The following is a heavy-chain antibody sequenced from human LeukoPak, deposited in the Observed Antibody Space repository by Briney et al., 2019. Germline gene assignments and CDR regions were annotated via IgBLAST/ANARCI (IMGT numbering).Heavy chain of an antibody. Sequence: SETLSLSCTVSGGSLNGYYWGWIRQPPGKGLECIGYIHSSEGTAHSASLKSRLTISLDTPKNQFSLTLSSVTAADTAVYYCAGHVYGEGMVVWGKGTTVTVSS. CDR3: AGHVYGEGMVV. D-gene: IGHD4-17*01. CDR1: GGSLNGYY. J-gene: IGHJ6*04. V-gene: IGHV4-59*08. CDR2: IHSSEGT.